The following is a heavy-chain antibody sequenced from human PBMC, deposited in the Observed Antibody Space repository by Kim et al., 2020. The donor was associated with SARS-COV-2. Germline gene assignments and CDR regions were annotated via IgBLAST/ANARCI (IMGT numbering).Heavy chain of an antibody. V-gene: IGHV3-9*01. CDR3: AKDIGASGFLSYYCMDV. Sequence: MKGRFTISRDNAKNSLYLQMNNLRAEDTALYYCAKDIGASGFLSYYCMDVWGHGTTVTVSS. D-gene: IGHD3-10*01. J-gene: IGHJ6*02.